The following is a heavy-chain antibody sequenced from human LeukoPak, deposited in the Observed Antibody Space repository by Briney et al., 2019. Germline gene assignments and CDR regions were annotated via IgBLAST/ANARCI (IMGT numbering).Heavy chain of an antibody. CDR1: GGTFSSYA. Sequence: GASVKVSCKASGGTFSSYAISWVRQAPGQGLEWMGRIIPILGIANYAQKFQGRVTITADKSTSTAYMELSSLRSEDTAVYYCVLYGSGSYYSRLYFDYWGQGTLVTVSS. J-gene: IGHJ4*02. D-gene: IGHD3-10*01. V-gene: IGHV1-69*04. CDR3: VLYGSGSYYSRLYFDY. CDR2: IIPILGIA.